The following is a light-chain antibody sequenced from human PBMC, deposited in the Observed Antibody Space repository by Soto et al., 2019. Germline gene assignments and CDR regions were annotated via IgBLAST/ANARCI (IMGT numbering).Light chain of an antibody. CDR1: SYNIESNY. Sequence: QSVLTQPPSASGTPGQRVTISCSGSSYNIESNYVYWYQQLPGTAPKLLISTNNERPSGVPDRFSGSKSGTSASLAISGLRAEDEADYYCAAWDDSLGGRWVFGGGTQLTVL. V-gene: IGLV1-47*02. J-gene: IGLJ3*02. CDR3: AAWDDSLGGRWV. CDR2: TNN.